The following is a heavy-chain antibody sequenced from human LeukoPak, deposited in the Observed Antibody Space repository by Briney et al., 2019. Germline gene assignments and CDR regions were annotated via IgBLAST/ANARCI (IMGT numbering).Heavy chain of an antibody. CDR3: AKDPYSDTENY. D-gene: IGHD3-22*01. CDR2: ISYDGGYT. V-gene: IGHV3-30*18. CDR1: GFTFTNYG. Sequence: GGSLRLSCAASGFTFTNYGMHWVRQAPGEGLEWVAVISYDGGYTYYADSVKGRFTTSRDNSKNTLYLQMNSLRAEDTAVFYCAKDPYSDTENYWGQGTLVTVSS. J-gene: IGHJ4*02.